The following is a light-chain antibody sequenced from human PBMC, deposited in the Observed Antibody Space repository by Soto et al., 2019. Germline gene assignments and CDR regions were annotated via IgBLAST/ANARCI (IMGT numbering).Light chain of an antibody. Sequence: DIQITQSPSTLSASVGDRVTITCRASQSISSWLAWYQQKPGKAPKLLIYKASSLESGVPSRFSGSGSGTEFTLTISSLQPDDFATYYCQQYNSYWATFGQGTKVEIK. CDR1: QSISSW. CDR2: KAS. J-gene: IGKJ1*01. V-gene: IGKV1-5*03. CDR3: QQYNSYWAT.